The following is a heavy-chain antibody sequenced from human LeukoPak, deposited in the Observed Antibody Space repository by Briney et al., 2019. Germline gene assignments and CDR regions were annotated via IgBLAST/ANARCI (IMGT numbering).Heavy chain of an antibody. CDR2: INTNTGNP. V-gene: IGHV7-4-1*02. CDR1: GYTLTSYA. Sequence: GASVKVSCKASGYTLTSYAMNWVRQAPGQGLEWMGWINTNTGNPTYAQGFTGRFVFSLDTSVSTAYLQISSLKAEDTAVYYCARKSVAATPRDIVYQYYSMDVWGKGTTVTVSS. CDR3: ARKSVAATPRDIVYQYYSMDV. J-gene: IGHJ6*03. D-gene: IGHD2-15*01.